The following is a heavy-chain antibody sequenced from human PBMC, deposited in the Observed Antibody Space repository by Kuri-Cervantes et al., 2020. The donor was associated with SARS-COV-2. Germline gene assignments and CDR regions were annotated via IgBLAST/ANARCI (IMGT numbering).Heavy chain of an antibody. CDR3: VRADQRYFDY. CDR1: GYTFTSYY. Sequence: ASGRVSCKASGYTFTSYYMHWLRQAPGQGLEWMGIINPSDGDTGYKEKFKGRITMTTDKSTATVYMELSTLKSEDTAVYYCVRADQRYFDYWGQGTLVTVSS. J-gene: IGHJ4*02. V-gene: IGHV1-46*03. D-gene: IGHD3-9*01. CDR2: INPSDGDT.